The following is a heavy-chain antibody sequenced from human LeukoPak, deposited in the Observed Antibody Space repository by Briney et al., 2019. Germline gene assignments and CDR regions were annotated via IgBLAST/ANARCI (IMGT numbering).Heavy chain of an antibody. D-gene: IGHD5-18*01. CDR3: ARDRYSYGLSSFDY. V-gene: IGHV3-30-3*01. CDR2: ISYDGSNK. CDR1: GFTFSSYA. Sequence: HPGGSLRLSCAASGFTFSSYAMHWVRQAPGKGLEWVAVISYDGSNKYYADSVKGRFTISRGNSKNTLYLQMNSLRAEDTAVYYCARDRYSYGLSSFDYWGQGTLVTVSS. J-gene: IGHJ4*02.